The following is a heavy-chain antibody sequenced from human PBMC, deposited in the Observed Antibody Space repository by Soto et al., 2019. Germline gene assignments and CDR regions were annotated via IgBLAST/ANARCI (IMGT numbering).Heavy chain of an antibody. CDR1: GGTFSSYA. D-gene: IGHD2-15*01. CDR2: IIPIFGTA. Sequence: QVQLVQSGAEVKKPGSSVKVSCKASGGTFSSYAISWVRQAPGQGLEWMGGIIPIFGTANYAQKFQGRVTITADESTSTAYMELSSLRSEDTAVYYCAGAPAVVVVAATGFSAFDIWGQGTMVTVSS. V-gene: IGHV1-69*01. CDR3: AGAPAVVVVAATGFSAFDI. J-gene: IGHJ3*02.